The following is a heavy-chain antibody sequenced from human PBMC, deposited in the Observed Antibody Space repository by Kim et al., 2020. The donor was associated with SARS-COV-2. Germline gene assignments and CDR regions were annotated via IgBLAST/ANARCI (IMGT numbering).Heavy chain of an antibody. CDR2: IKSKTDGGTT. V-gene: IGHV3-15*01. D-gene: IGHD5-12*01. Sequence: GGSLRLSCAASGFTFSNAWMSWVRQAPGKGLEWVGRIKSKTDGGTTDYAAPVKGRFTISRDDSKNTLYLQMNSLKTEDTAVYYCTTGRLSGYDFSPYYGMDVWGQGTTVTVSS. CDR1: GFTFSNAW. CDR3: TTGRLSGYDFSPYYGMDV. J-gene: IGHJ6*02.